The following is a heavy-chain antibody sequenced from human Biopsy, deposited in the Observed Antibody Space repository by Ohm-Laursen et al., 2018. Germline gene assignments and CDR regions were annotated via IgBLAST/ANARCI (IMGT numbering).Heavy chain of an antibody. V-gene: IGHV3-11*01. CDR3: AREGAGSYHDY. CDR2: ISGSGTTI. J-gene: IGHJ4*02. CDR1: GFTFSDYY. Sequence: SLRLSCAASGFTFSDYYMSWIRQAPGKGLEWLSYISGSGTTIFYADSVKGRFTVSRDNAKNSPYLQMNSLTVEDTAVYYCAREGAGSYHDYWGQGTLVTVSS. D-gene: IGHD3-10*01.